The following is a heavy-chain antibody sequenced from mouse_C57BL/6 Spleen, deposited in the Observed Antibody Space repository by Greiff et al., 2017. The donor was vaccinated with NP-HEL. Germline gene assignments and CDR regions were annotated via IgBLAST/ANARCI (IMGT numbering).Heavy chain of an antibody. J-gene: IGHJ2*01. D-gene: IGHD2-5*01. CDR2: ISDGGSYT. CDR3: AREDYSNPFDY. CDR1: GFTFSSYA. V-gene: IGHV5-4*01. Sequence: EVKLVESGGGLVKPGGSLKLSCAASGFTFSSYAMSWVRQTPEKRLEWVATISDGGSYTYYPDNVKGRFTISRDNAKNNLYLQMSHLKSEDTAMYYCAREDYSNPFDYWGQGTTLTVSS.